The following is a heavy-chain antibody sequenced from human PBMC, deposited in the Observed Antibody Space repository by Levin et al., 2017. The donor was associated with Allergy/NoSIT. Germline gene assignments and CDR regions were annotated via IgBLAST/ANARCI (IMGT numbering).Heavy chain of an antibody. V-gene: IGHV4-4*07. Sequence: TSQTLSLTCSVSGASISSFYWSWIRQSAGKGLEWIGRIYTSDSIHYNPSLQGRVTLSVDTAKSQFSLRMKYVTAADTAVYYCARGPSGMFHYFDYWGQGTLVTVSS. J-gene: IGHJ4*02. D-gene: IGHD1-26*01. CDR2: IYTSDSI. CDR3: ARGPSGMFHYFDY. CDR1: GASISSFY.